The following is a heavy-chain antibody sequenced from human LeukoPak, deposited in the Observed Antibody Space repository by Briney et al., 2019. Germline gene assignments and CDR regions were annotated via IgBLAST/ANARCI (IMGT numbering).Heavy chain of an antibody. CDR2: IYYSGST. CDR1: GGSISSYY. J-gene: IGHJ5*02. D-gene: IGHD3-3*01. CDR3: ARAFYDFWSGSIDGYFDP. Sequence: SETLSLTCTVSGGSISSYYWSWIRQPPGKGLEWIGYIYYSGSTNYNPSLKSRVTISVDTSKNQFSLKLTSVTAADTAVYYCARAFYDFWSGSIDGYFDPWGQGTLVTVSS. V-gene: IGHV4-59*08.